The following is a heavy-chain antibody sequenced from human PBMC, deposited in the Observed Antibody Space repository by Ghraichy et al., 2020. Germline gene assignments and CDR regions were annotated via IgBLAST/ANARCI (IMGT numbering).Heavy chain of an antibody. CDR1: GFTFSSYE. CDR2: ISSSGSTI. Sequence: GESLNISCAASGFTFSSYEMNWVRQAPGKGLEWVSYISSSGSTIYYADSVKGRFTISRDNAKNSLYLQMNSLRAEDTAVYYCASYEYSSSWYWDYYYYYGMNVWGQGTTVTVSS. J-gene: IGHJ6*02. V-gene: IGHV3-48*03. CDR3: ASYEYSSSWYWDYYYYYGMNV. D-gene: IGHD6-13*01.